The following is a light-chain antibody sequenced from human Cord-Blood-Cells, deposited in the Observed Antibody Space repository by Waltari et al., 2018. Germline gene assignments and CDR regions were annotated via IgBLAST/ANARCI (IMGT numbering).Light chain of an antibody. CDR2: DFI. CDR1: SSDVAGYYY. Sequence: QSALTQPASVSGSPGQSIPIPCTGTSSDVAGYYYVSWYQQHPRKAPNLMIYDFINRPSGVSNRFSGSKSGNTASLTISGLQAEDEADYYCSSYTSSSTVVFGGGTKLTVL. J-gene: IGLJ2*01. CDR3: SSYTSSSTVV. V-gene: IGLV2-14*01.